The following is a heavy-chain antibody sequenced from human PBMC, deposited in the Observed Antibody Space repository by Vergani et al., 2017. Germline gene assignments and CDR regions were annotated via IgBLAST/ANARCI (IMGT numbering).Heavy chain of an antibody. CDR3: ARRTPPGLMFNXFDP. CDR1: GGSISSSSYY. Sequence: QLQLQESGPGLVKPSETLSLTCTVSGGSISSSSYYWGWIRQPPGKGLEWIGSIYYSGSTYYNPSLKSRVTISVDTSKNQFSLKLSSVTAADTAVYYCARRTPPGLMFNXFDPWGQGTLVTVSS. D-gene: IGHD3/OR15-3a*01. V-gene: IGHV4-39*01. CDR2: IYYSGST. J-gene: IGHJ5*02.